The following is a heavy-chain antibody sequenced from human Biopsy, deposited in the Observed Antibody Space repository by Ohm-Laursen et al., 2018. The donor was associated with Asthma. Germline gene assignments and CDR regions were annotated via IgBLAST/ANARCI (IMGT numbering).Heavy chain of an antibody. CDR2: INPNSGGT. V-gene: IGHV1-2*06. J-gene: IGHJ5*02. CDR1: GYTFIGCH. Sequence: ASVKVSCNASGYTFIGCHIHWMRQAPGQGLEWTGRINPNSGGTNYAQKFQGRVTMTRDTSISTAYMEVSRLRSDDTAVYYCARGQKSAGDRWFDPWGQGTLVTVSS. D-gene: IGHD6-13*01. CDR3: ARGQKSAGDRWFDP.